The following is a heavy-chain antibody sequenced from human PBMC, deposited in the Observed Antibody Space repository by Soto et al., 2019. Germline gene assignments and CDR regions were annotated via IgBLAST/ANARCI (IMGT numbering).Heavy chain of an antibody. Sequence: ASVKVSCKASGYTFTSYAMHWVRQAPGQRLEWMGWINAGNGNTKYSEKFQGRVTITRDTSTSTAYMELSSLRSEDTAVHYCARGYGDYYYGMDVWGQGTTVTVAS. V-gene: IGHV1-3*01. CDR3: ARGYGDYYYGMDV. J-gene: IGHJ6*02. D-gene: IGHD5-18*01. CDR1: GYTFTSYA. CDR2: INAGNGNT.